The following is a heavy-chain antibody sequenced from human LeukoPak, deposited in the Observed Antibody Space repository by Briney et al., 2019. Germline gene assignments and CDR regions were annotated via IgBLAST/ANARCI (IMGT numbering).Heavy chain of an antibody. CDR2: IYYTGIT. CDR3: ARGRNDIGQGSFFL. J-gene: IGHJ4*02. V-gene: IGHV4-59*01. D-gene: IGHD3-3*02. Sequence: STTLSLTCTVSGSSISNYFWNWIRQTPGKGLEWIGYIYYTGITNYNPSLKSRVTMSVDTSKNQFSLSLTSVTAADTAVYYCARGRNDIGQGSFFLWGQGTLVSVSS. CDR1: GSSISNYF.